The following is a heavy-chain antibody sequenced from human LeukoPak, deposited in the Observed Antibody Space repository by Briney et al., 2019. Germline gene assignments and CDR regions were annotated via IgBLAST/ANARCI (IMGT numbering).Heavy chain of an antibody. Sequence: SETLSFTCTVSGYSISSGYYWGWIRQPPGKGLEWIGSIYHSGSTYYNPSLKSRVTISVDTSKNQFSLKLSSVTAADTAVYYCARGYYEGTAFDIWGQGTMVTVSS. CDR3: ARGYYEGTAFDI. V-gene: IGHV4-38-2*02. CDR1: GYSISSGYY. CDR2: IYHSGST. J-gene: IGHJ3*02. D-gene: IGHD3-22*01.